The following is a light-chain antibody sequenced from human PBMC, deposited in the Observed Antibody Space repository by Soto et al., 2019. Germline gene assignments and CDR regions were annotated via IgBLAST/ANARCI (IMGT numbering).Light chain of an antibody. CDR2: DAS. CDR1: QDITNS. J-gene: IGKJ3*01. CDR3: QQYDNLPLT. Sequence: DIPMTQSPSSLSATVGDRVTITCQASQDITNSLNWYQQKPGKAPKVLIYDASILETGVPSRFSGSGSGTDFTLTISSLQPEDVGTYYWQQYDNLPLTFGPGTTVDIE. V-gene: IGKV1-33*01.